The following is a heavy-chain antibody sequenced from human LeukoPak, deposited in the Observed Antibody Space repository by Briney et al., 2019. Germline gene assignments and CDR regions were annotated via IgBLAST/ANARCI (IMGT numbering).Heavy chain of an antibody. CDR1: GFTFSSYS. Sequence: LSCAASGFTFSSYSMNWVRQPPGKGLEWIGEINHSGSTNYNPSLKSRVTISVDTSKNQFSLKLSSVTAADTAVYYCARASSSWYGIFDYWGQGTLVTVSS. D-gene: IGHD6-13*01. J-gene: IGHJ4*02. V-gene: IGHV4-34*01. CDR2: INHSGST. CDR3: ARASSSWYGIFDY.